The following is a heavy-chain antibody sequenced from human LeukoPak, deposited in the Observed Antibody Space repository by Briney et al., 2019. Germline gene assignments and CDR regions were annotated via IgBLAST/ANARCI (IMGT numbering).Heavy chain of an antibody. CDR1: GFTFSSYA. J-gene: IGHJ4*02. D-gene: IGHD5-18*01. CDR2: ISYDGSNK. Sequence: PGGSLRLSCAASGFTFSSYAMHWVRQAPGKGLEWVAVISYDGSNKYYADSVKGRFTISRDNSKNTLYLQMNSLRAEDTAVYYCAKDQGGYHDYWGQGTLVTVSS. CDR3: AKDQGGYHDY. V-gene: IGHV3-30*04.